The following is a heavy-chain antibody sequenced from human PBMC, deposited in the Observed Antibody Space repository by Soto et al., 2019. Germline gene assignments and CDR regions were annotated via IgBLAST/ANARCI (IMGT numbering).Heavy chain of an antibody. J-gene: IGHJ4*02. Sequence: GGSVRLSCAASGFSFIGSAMHWVRQASGKGLEWVGRMRSRANSYATTYAESVKGRFTISRDDSKNTAYLQMNSLKTEDTAVYYCTTSANDKFVDYWGQGTLVTVSS. CDR1: GFSFIGSA. V-gene: IGHV3-73*01. CDR2: MRSRANSYAT. D-gene: IGHD5-12*01. CDR3: TTSANDKFVDY.